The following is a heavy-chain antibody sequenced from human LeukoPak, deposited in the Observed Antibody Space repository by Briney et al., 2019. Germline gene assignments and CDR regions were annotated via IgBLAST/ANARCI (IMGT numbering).Heavy chain of an antibody. CDR2: ISGSGGST. CDR3: AKGGYCSGGSCPHYYYYYYMDV. V-gene: IGHV3-23*01. Sequence: GGSLRLSCAASGFTFSSYAMSWVRQAPGKGLGWVSAISGSGGSTYCADSVKGRFTISRDNSKNTLYLQMNSLRAEDTAVYYCAKGGYCSGGSCPHYYYYYYMDVWGKGTTVTVSS. J-gene: IGHJ6*03. D-gene: IGHD2-15*01. CDR1: GFTFSSYA.